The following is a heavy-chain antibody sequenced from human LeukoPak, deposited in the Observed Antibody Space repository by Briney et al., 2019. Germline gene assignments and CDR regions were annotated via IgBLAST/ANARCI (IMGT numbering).Heavy chain of an antibody. CDR2: INSDGSST. J-gene: IGHJ5*02. CDR1: GLTFSSYW. Sequence: GGSLRLSCAASGLTFSSYWMHWVRQAPGKGLVWVSRINSDGSSTSYADSVKGRFTISRDNAKNTLYLQMNSLRAEDTAVYYCASGYANYNNWFDPWGHGTLVTVSS. CDR3: ASGYANYNNWFDP. V-gene: IGHV3-74*01. D-gene: IGHD5-24*01.